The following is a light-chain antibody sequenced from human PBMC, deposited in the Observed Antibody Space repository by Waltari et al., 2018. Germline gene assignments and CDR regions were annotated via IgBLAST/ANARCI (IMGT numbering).Light chain of an antibody. CDR2: DGN. CDR1: SSDIGKYNL. CDR3: CSYVGSAISV. J-gene: IGLJ3*02. V-gene: IGLV2-23*01. Sequence: QSALTQTASVSGSPGQAITISCSGTSSDIGKYNLVSWYQQHPGKATTLIIYDGNKRPSGVSNRFSGSKSGNTAFLTISGLQTADEADYYCCSYVGSAISVLGGGTKLTVL.